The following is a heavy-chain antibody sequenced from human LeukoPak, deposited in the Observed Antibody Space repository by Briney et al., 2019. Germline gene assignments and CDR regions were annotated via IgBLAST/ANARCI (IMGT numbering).Heavy chain of an antibody. CDR2: INPSGGST. J-gene: IGHJ4*02. CDR3: AMGVGAPEDLAVAADFDY. Sequence: ASVKVSCKASGYTFTSYYMHWVRQAPGQGLEWMGVINPSGGSTSYAQKFQGRVTMTRDMSTSTVYMELSSLRSEDTAVYYCAMGVGAPEDLAVAADFDYWGQGTLVTVSS. V-gene: IGHV1-46*01. CDR1: GYTFTSYY. D-gene: IGHD6-19*01.